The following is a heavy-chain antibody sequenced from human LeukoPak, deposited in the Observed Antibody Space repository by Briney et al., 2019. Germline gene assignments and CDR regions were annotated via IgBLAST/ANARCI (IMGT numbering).Heavy chain of an antibody. CDR2: INHSGST. CDR1: GGSFSGYY. J-gene: IGHJ4*02. V-gene: IGHV4-34*01. CDR3: ASDYAIGFDY. Sequence: SETLSLTCAVYGGSFSGYYWSWIRQPPGKGLEWIGEINHSGSTNYNPSLKSRVTISVDTSKNQFSLKLSSVTAADTAVYYCASDYAIGFDYWGQGTLVTVSS. D-gene: IGHD4-17*01.